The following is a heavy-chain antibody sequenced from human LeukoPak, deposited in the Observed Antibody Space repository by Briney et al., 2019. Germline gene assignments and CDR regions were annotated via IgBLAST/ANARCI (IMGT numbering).Heavy chain of an antibody. CDR1: GGSISSSSYY. D-gene: IGHD3-22*01. J-gene: IGHJ4*02. V-gene: IGHV4-31*03. Sequence: SETLSLTCTVSGGSISSSSYYWSWIRQHPGKGLEWIGYIYYSGSTYYNPSLKSRVTISVDTSKNQFSLKLSSVTAADTAVYYCARERYYYDSSGYGEFDYWGQGTLVTVSS. CDR3: ARERYYYDSSGYGEFDY. CDR2: IYYSGST.